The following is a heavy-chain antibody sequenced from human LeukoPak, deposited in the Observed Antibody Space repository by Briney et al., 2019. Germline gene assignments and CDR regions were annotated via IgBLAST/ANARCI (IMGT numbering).Heavy chain of an antibody. CDR2: IFNGGTT. J-gene: IGHJ4*02. CDR1: GGSISSGGYY. Sequence: SETLSLTCTVSGGSISSGGYYWSWIRQPPGKGLEWMGYIFNGGTTAYNPSLKRRVTMSVDTSKNQFSLTLSYVTAADTAVYYCARDPDGYKFFDYWGRGSPVTVSS. CDR3: ARDPDGYKFFDY. V-gene: IGHV4-61*08. D-gene: IGHD5-24*01.